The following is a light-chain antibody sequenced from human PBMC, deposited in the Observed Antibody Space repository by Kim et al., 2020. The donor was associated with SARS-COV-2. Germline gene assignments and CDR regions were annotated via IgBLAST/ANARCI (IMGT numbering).Light chain of an antibody. CDR3: QQYDGYSRT. J-gene: IGKJ1*01. CDR1: QSISSW. V-gene: IGKV1-5*03. Sequence: ASVGDRVTITCRASQSISSWLAWYQQKPGQAPKLLIYKASTLESGVPSRFSGSGSGTEFTLTVSSLQPDDFATYYCQQYDGYSRTFGQGTKVDIK. CDR2: KAS.